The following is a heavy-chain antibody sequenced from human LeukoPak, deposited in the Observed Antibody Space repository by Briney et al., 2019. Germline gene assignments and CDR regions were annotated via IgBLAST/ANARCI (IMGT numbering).Heavy chain of an antibody. Sequence: AASVKVSCKVSGYTLTELSMHWVRQAPGQGLEWMGWINPNSGGTNYAQKFQGWVTMTRDTSISTAYMELSRLRSDDTAVYYCARGDLSSIAARRWFDPWGQGTLVTVSS. CDR2: INPNSGGT. CDR3: ARGDLSSIAARRWFDP. V-gene: IGHV1-2*04. D-gene: IGHD6-6*01. CDR1: GYTLTELS. J-gene: IGHJ5*02.